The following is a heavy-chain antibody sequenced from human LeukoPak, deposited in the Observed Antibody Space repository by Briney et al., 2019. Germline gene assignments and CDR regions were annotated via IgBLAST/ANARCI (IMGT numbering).Heavy chain of an antibody. CDR1: GGSFSSGSYY. D-gene: IGHD3-10*01. Sequence: SETLSLTCTVSGGSFSSGSYYWSWIRQPPGKGLEWIGYIYYSGSTNYNPSLKSRVTISVDTSKNQFSLKLSSATAADTAVYYCAIRRRMVRGVSGWFDPWGQGTLVTVSS. J-gene: IGHJ5*02. V-gene: IGHV4-61*01. CDR3: AIRRRMVRGVSGWFDP. CDR2: IYYSGST.